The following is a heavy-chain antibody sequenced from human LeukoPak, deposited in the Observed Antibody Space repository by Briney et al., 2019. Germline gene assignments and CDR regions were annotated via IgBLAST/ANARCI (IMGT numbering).Heavy chain of an antibody. Sequence: ASVKGSCKASGYTFIDYYMHWGRQAPGQGLEWMVWINPYSGGTKYAQKFQGRVTMTRDTSISTVYMELSRLRSDDTAVYYCARGSSVGAGFPVGMDVWGQGTTVTVSS. CDR3: ARGSSVGAGFPVGMDV. CDR2: INPYSGGT. D-gene: IGHD1-26*01. J-gene: IGHJ6*02. V-gene: IGHV1-2*02. CDR1: GYTFIDYY.